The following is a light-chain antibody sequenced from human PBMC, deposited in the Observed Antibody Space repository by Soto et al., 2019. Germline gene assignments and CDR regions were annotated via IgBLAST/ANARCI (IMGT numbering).Light chain of an antibody. CDR2: DDN. Sequence: SVLTQPPSVSAAPGQKVTISCSGSISNIGRNSVSWYQQLPGTAPKLLIYDDNKRPSGIPDRFSGSKSGTSATLGITGFQTGDEADYYCGSWDSSLSAYVFGTGTKVTVL. V-gene: IGLV1-51*01. J-gene: IGLJ1*01. CDR1: ISNIGRNS. CDR3: GSWDSSLSAYV.